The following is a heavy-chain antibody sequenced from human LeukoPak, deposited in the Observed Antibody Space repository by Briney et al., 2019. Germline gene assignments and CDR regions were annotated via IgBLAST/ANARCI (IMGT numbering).Heavy chain of an antibody. CDR2: IYSGGST. CDR3: ANPNLDCSAGSCYSLWFDY. CDR1: GFTVSSNY. Sequence: GGSLRLSCAASGFTVSSNYMSWVRQAPGKGLEWVSVIYSGGSTYYADSVKGRFTISRDNSKNTLYLQMNSLRAEDTAIYYCANPNLDCSAGSCYSLWFDYWGQGTLVTVSS. D-gene: IGHD2-15*01. V-gene: IGHV3-53*01. J-gene: IGHJ4*02.